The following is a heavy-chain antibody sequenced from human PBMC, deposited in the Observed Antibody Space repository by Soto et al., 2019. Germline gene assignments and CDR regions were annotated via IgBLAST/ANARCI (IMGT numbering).Heavy chain of an antibody. D-gene: IGHD3-10*01. CDR3: ASGGLSPYYYYYGMDV. V-gene: IGHV3-21*01. J-gene: IGHJ6*02. CDR1: GFTFSSYS. CDR2: ISSSSSYI. Sequence: GSLSLSCAASGFTFSSYSMNWVRQAPGKGLEWVSSISSSSSYIYYADSVKGRFTISRDNAKNSLYLQMNSLRAEDTAVYYCASGGLSPYYYYYGMDVWGQGTTVTVSS.